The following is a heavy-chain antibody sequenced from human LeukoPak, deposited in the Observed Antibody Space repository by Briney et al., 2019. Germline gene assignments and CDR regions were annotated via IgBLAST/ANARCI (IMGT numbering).Heavy chain of an antibody. V-gene: IGHV1-2*04. CDR2: INPNNGGT. CDR1: GYTFTGYY. Sequence: GASVKVSCTASGYTFTGYYIHWVRQAPGQGLDWMGRINPNNGGTNYAQKFQGWVTMTRDMSMSTAYMELSRLRSDDTAVYYCAGEDNSSGYRPFDIWGQGTMVTVPS. D-gene: IGHD3-22*01. CDR3: AGEDNSSGYRPFDI. J-gene: IGHJ3*02.